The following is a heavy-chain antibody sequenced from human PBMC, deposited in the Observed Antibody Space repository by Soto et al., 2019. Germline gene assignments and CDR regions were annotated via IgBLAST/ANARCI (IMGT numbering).Heavy chain of an antibody. CDR1: GFTFSSYA. CDR2: ISYDGSNK. CDR3: ASGYDTSGYYPFDY. D-gene: IGHD3-22*01. J-gene: IGHJ4*02. Sequence: GGSLRLSCAASGFTFSSYAMHWVRQAPGKGLEWVAVISYDGSNKYYADSVKGRFTISRDNSKNTLYLQMNSLRAEDTAVYYCASGYDTSGYYPFDYWGQGTLVTAPQ. V-gene: IGHV3-30-3*01.